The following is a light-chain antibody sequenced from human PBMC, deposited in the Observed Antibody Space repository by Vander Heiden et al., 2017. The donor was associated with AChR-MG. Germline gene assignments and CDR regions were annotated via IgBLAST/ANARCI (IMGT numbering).Light chain of an antibody. V-gene: IGKV3-11*01. CDR3: QQRSNWPPLLT. CDR2: DAS. J-gene: IGKJ4*01. CDR1: QSVSSY. Sequence: EIVLTQSPATLSLSPGETATHPFRASQSVSSYLAWYQQKPGQAPRLLIYDASNRATGIPARFSGSGAGTDFTLTISSLEPEDFAVYYCQQRSNWPPLLTFGGGTKVEIK.